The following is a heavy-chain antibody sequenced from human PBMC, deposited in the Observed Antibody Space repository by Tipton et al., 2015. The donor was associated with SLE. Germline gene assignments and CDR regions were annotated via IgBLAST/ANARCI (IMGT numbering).Heavy chain of an antibody. J-gene: IGHJ4*02. CDR1: GYIFTGYY. V-gene: IGHV1-2*06. CDR3: AGSSGGSRAYFDY. D-gene: IGHD2-15*01. Sequence: QSGPEVKKPGASVKVSCKTSGYIFTGYYMHWVRQAPGQGLEWMGRINPNSDGTNYAQKFRGRVTMTRDTSISTAYMELSRLRSDDTAVYYGAGSSGGSRAYFDYWGQGTLVTVSS. CDR2: INPNSDGT.